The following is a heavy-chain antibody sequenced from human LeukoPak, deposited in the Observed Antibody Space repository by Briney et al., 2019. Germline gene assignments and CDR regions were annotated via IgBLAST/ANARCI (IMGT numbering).Heavy chain of an antibody. V-gene: IGHV3-23*01. CDR1: GFTFSSYA. D-gene: IGHD6-19*01. Sequence: PGGSLGLSCAASGFTFSSYAMSWVRQAPGKGLEWVSAISGSGGSTYYADSVKGRFTISRDNSKNTLYLQMNSLRAEDTAVYYCAKDTQWLVLLGPSDYWGQGTLVTVSS. CDR3: AKDTQWLVLLGPSDY. CDR2: ISGSGGST. J-gene: IGHJ4*02.